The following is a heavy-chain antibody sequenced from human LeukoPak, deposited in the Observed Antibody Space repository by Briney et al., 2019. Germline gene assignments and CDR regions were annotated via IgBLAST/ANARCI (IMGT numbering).Heavy chain of an antibody. Sequence: GASVKVSCKASGYTFTSYDINWVRQATGQGLEWMGWMNPNSGNTGYAQKFQGRVTITTDESTSTAYMELSSLRSEDTAVYYCARGGGQLDYWGQGTLVTVSS. CDR1: GYTFTSYD. CDR2: MNPNSGNT. CDR3: ARGGGQLDY. D-gene: IGHD6-6*01. V-gene: IGHV1-8*01. J-gene: IGHJ4*02.